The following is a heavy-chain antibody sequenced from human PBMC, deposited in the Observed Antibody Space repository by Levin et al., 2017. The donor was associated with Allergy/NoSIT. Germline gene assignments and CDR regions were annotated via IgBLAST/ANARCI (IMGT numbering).Heavy chain of an antibody. D-gene: IGHD7-27*01. CDR2: IYSGGST. CDR1: GFTVSSHY. J-gene: IGHJ4*02. CDR3: ASPQLGGGDY. V-gene: IGHV3-53*01. Sequence: GESLKISCAASGFTVSSHYMSWVRQAPGKGLEWVSVIYSGGSTYYADSVKGRFTISRDNSKNTLYLQMNSLRAEDTAVYYCASPQLGGGDYWGQGTLVTVSS.